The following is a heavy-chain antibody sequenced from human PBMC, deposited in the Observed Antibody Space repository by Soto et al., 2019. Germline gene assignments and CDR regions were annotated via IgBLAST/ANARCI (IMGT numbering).Heavy chain of an antibody. V-gene: IGHV4-59*01. CDR2: IYYSGST. CDR1: GGSISSYY. D-gene: IGHD6-19*01. Sequence: SETLSLTCTVSGGSISSYYWSWIRQPPGKGLEWIGYIYYSGSTNYNPSLKSRVTISVDTSKNQFSLKLSSVTAADTAVYYCASSVDGYNWFDPWGQGTLVTVSS. CDR3: ASSVDGYNWFDP. J-gene: IGHJ5*02.